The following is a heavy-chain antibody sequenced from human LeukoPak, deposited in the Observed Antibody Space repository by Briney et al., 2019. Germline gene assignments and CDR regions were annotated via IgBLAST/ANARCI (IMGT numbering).Heavy chain of an antibody. J-gene: IGHJ6*02. V-gene: IGHV5-51*01. D-gene: IGHD4-17*01. Sequence: GESLKISCKGSGYSFTSYWIGWVRQMPGKGLEWMGIIYPGDSDIRYSPSFQGQVTISADKSISTAYLQWSSLKASDTAMYYCARLPTVTTSNYYGMDVWGQGTTVTVSS. CDR2: IYPGDSDI. CDR1: GYSFTSYW. CDR3: ARLPTVTTSNYYGMDV.